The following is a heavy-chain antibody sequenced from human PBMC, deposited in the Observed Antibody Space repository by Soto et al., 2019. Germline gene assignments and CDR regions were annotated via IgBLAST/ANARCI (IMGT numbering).Heavy chain of an antibody. CDR1: GFTFSSYG. CDR2: IWHDGSKT. V-gene: IGHV3-33*01. J-gene: IGHJ4*02. Sequence: HPVGSLGLSCAASGFTFSSYGMHWVRQAPGKGLEWVAVIWHDGSKTYYTASVKGRFTISRDNSKNTLYLQMSSLRAEDTAVYYWEGGEDSSGYPFPLWGQGTLVTVA. D-gene: IGHD3-22*01. CDR3: EGGEDSSGYPFPL.